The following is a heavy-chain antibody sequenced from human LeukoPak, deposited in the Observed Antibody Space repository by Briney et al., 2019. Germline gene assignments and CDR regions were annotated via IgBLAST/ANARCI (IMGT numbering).Heavy chain of an antibody. CDR1: GGSISSYY. Sequence: SETLSLTCTVSGGSISSYYWSWIRQPPGKGLEWIGYIYYRGSTNYNPSLKSRVTISVDTSKHQFALKLSSVTAAGTAVYYCASNNPYYYDSSGYYRYACDYWGQGTLVAVSS. J-gene: IGHJ4*02. CDR2: IYYRGST. D-gene: IGHD3-22*01. V-gene: IGHV4-59*08. CDR3: ASNNPYYYDSSGYYRYACDY.